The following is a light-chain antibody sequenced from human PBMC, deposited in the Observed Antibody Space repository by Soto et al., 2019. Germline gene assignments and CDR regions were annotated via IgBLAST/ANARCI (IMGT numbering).Light chain of an antibody. Sequence: QSVPTQPPSASGSLGQSVTISCTGTSNDVGGYNYVAWYQQHPGKAPKLIIYEVRRRPSGVPDRFFGSKSGNTASLTVSGLQGEDEADYYCSSYAGSYTYVFGTGTKLTVL. V-gene: IGLV2-8*01. J-gene: IGLJ1*01. CDR1: SNDVGGYNY. CDR2: EVR. CDR3: SSYAGSYTYV.